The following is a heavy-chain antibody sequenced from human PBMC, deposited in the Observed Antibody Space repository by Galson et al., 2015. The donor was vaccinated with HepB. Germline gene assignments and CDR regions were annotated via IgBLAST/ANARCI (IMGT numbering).Heavy chain of an antibody. D-gene: IGHD3-16*01. CDR2: LSFDGNSE. Sequence: SLRLSCAASGFTFSSFAIHWVRQAPGKGLEWVAGLSFDGNSEYYADSVKARFNISRDNSKSTLYLQLTSLRPEDTALYYCTRDSDPYNVITFGGAILGGIFDYWGQGTLVTVSS. CDR3: TRDSDPYNVITFGGAILGGIFDY. J-gene: IGHJ4*02. V-gene: IGHV3-30*04. CDR1: GFTFSSFA.